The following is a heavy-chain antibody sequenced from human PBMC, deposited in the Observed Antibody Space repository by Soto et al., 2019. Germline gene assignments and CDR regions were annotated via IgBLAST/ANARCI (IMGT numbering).Heavy chain of an antibody. CDR3: ATWHEREHAYDV. V-gene: IGHV3-53*01. D-gene: IGHD1-1*01. CDR1: GLTISGKKY. CDR2: LYDVDGS. J-gene: IGHJ3*01. Sequence: DVQLVGSGGGLIQPGESLRLSCAAFGLTISGKKYVAWVRQAPGEGLEWVSALYDVDGSFYADSVKGRFTTSSDSSKTTVYLQMNDLRPDDTAVYYCATWHEREHAYDVWGQGTTVTVSS.